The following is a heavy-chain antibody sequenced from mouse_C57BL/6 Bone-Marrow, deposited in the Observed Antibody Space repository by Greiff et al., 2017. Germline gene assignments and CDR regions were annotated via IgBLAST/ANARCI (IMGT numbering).Heavy chain of an antibody. CDR3: ARMYGNYPAWFAY. CDR2: IYPGDGDT. J-gene: IGHJ3*01. CDR1: GYAFSSSW. Sequence: QVQLQQSGPELVKPGASVKISCKASGYAFSSSWMNWVKQRPGKGLEWIGRIYPGDGDTNYNGKFKGKATLTADKSSSTAYMQLSSLTSEDSAVYFCARMYGNYPAWFAYWGQGTLVTVSA. V-gene: IGHV1-82*01. D-gene: IGHD2-10*02.